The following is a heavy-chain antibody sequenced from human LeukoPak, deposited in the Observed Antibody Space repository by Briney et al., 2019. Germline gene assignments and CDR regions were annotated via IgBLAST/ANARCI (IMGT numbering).Heavy chain of an antibody. J-gene: IGHJ4*02. D-gene: IGHD5-24*01. CDR2: IHHSGST. V-gene: IGHV4-34*01. CDR3: ARSRGWLQSHPLGY. CDR1: GFTFSSYG. Sequence: GTLRLSCAASGFTFSSYGMNWVRQPPGKGLEWIGEIHHSGSTNYSPSLKSRVTISVDTSKNQFSLKLSSVTAADTAVYYCARSRGWLQSHPLGYWGQGTLVAVSS.